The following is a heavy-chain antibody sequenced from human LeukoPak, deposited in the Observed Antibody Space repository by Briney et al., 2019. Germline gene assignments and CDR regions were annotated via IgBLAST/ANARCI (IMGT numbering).Heavy chain of an antibody. V-gene: IGHV4-59*01. CDR3: ARDRKYGDYLSFDP. D-gene: IGHD4-17*01. J-gene: IGHJ5*02. Sequence: SETLSLTCTVSGGSISSYYWSWIRQPPGKGLEWIGYIYYSGSTNYNPSPKSRVTISVDTSKNQFSLKLSSVTAADTAVYYCARDRKYGDYLSFDPWGQGTLVTVSS. CDR1: GGSISSYY. CDR2: IYYSGST.